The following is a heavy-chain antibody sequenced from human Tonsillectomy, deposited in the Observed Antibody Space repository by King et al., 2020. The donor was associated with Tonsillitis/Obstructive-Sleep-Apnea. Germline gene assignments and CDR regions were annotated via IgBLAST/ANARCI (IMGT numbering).Heavy chain of an antibody. V-gene: IGHV3-7*03. CDR2: IKQDGNEK. D-gene: IGHD3-10*01. Sequence: VQLVESGGGLVQPGGSLRLSCTASGFTFSTYWMSWVRQAPGKGLEWVANIKQDGNEKYYVDSVKGRFTISSDNAKNSLYLQMSSLRAEDTAVYYCARELYYYASGTSLTLGYWGQGTLVTVSS. CDR3: ARELYYYASGTSLTLGY. CDR1: GFTFSTYW. J-gene: IGHJ4*02.